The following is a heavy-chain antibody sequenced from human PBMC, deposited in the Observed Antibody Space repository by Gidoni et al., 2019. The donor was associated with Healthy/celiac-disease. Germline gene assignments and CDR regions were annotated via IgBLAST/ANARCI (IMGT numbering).Heavy chain of an antibody. Sequence: EVQLVASGGVVVQPGGSLRLSCAASGFTFDDYTMHWVRQAPGKGLEWVSLISWDGGSTYYADSVKGRFTISRDNSKNSLYLQMNSLRTEDTALYYCAKDRDSSGYYYFDYWGQGTLVTVSS. D-gene: IGHD3-22*01. CDR2: ISWDGGST. V-gene: IGHV3-43*01. J-gene: IGHJ4*02. CDR1: GFTFDDYT. CDR3: AKDRDSSGYYYFDY.